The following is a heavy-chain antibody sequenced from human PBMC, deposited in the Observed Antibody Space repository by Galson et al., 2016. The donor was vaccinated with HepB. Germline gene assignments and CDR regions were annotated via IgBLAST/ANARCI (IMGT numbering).Heavy chain of an antibody. D-gene: IGHD6-13*01. CDR3: TTLWNSRKGFDY. CDR1: RFIFNNTW. J-gene: IGHJ4*02. CDR2: IKSKADGGTT. V-gene: IGHV3-15*01. Sequence: SLRLSCAGSRFIFNNTWMSWVRQAPGKGLEWVGRIKSKADGGTTDYAAPVKGRFTISRDDSENTLYLQLNSLTIADTAVYYCTTLWNSRKGFDYWGQGTQVTVSS.